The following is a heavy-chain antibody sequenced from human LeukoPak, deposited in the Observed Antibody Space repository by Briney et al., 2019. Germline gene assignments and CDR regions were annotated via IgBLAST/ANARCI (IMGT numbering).Heavy chain of an antibody. CDR3: ARGIAVAGGDY. J-gene: IGHJ4*02. CDR2: INHSGTT. D-gene: IGHD6-19*01. Sequence: PSETLSLTCVVYGGSFSGYYWSWIRQPPGKGLEWSGEINHSGTTNYNPSLKSRVTISVDTSKNQFSLKLSSVTAADTAVYYCARGIAVAGGDYWGQGTLVTVSS. V-gene: IGHV4-34*01. CDR1: GGSFSGYY.